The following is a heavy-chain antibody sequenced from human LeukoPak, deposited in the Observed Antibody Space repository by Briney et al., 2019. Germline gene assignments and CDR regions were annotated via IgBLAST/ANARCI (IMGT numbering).Heavy chain of an antibody. D-gene: IGHD6-13*01. Sequence: SETLSLTCTVSGGPISSYYWSWIRQPPGKGLEWIGYIYYSGSTNYNPSLKSRVTISVDTSKNQFSLNLSSVTAADTALYYCATISGTWYVAYWGQGTLVTVSS. J-gene: IGHJ4*02. V-gene: IGHV4-59*08. CDR2: IYYSGST. CDR1: GGPISSYY. CDR3: ATISGTWYVAY.